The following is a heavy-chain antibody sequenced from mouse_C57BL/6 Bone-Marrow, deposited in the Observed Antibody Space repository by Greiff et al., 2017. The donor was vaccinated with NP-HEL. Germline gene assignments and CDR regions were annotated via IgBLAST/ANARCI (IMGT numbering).Heavy chain of an antibody. J-gene: IGHJ4*01. D-gene: IGHD1-1*01. CDR2: INPYNGGT. Sequence: EVQLQQSGPVLVKPGASVKMSCKASGYTFTDYYMNWVKQSHGKSLEWIGVINPYNGGTSYNQKFKGKATLTVDKSSSTAYMELNSLTSEDSAVYYCARDYYGSNAMDYWGQGTSVTVSS. V-gene: IGHV1-19*01. CDR1: GYTFTDYY. CDR3: ARDYYGSNAMDY.